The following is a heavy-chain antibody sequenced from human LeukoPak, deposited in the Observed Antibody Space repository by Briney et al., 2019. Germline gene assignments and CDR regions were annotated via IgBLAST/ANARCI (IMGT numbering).Heavy chain of an antibody. D-gene: IGHD2-2*01. V-gene: IGHV4-31*03. CDR1: VGSISSGGYY. J-gene: IGHJ4*02. CDR3: AGISCSSTSCYAGSYFDY. Sequence: SETLSLTCTVSVGSISSGGYYWSWIRQHPGKGLEWIGYIYYSGSTYYNPSLKSRVTISVDTSKNQFSLKLSSVTAADTAVYYCAGISCSSTSCYAGSYFDYWGQGTLVTVSS. CDR2: IYYSGST.